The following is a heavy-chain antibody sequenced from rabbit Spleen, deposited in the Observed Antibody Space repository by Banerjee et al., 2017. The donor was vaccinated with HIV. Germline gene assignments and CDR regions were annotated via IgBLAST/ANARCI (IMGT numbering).Heavy chain of an antibody. J-gene: IGHJ4*01. D-gene: IGHD3-1*01. V-gene: IGHV1S45*01. CDR2: IFTGSSGTT. CDR3: ARDGDDAGYDFFL. CDR1: AFSFSSSYF. Sequence: QEQLEESGGDLVKPGASLTLTCTASAFSFSSSYFMCWVRQAPGKGLEWIADIFTGSSGTTYYASWAKGRFTGSKTSSTTVTLQMTSLTAADTATYFCARDGDDAGYDFFLWGQGTLVTVS.